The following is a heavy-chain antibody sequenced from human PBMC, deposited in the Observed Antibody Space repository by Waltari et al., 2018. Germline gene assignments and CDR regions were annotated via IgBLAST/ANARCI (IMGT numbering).Heavy chain of an antibody. CDR2: VNHGGDT. CDR3: ARAPGYKGYFDY. CDR1: GGSFSGFY. Sequence: QVQLQGWGAGLLKPSETLSLTCAVSGGSFSGFYWSWIRQSPGKGLEWMGDVNHGGDTNYNPSLETRVTISEDTSKKQFSLKMRSVTAADTAVYYCARAPGYKGYFDYWGQGILVTVSS. J-gene: IGHJ4*02. D-gene: IGHD5-12*01. V-gene: IGHV4-34*01.